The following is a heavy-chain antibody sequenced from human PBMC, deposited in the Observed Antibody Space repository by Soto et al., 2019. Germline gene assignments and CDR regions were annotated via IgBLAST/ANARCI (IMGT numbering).Heavy chain of an antibody. V-gene: IGHV1-46*01. CDR2: ITPGVTPP. J-gene: IGHJ3*02. CDR1: GYTFTRHY. Sequence: ASVKVSCKAFGYTFTRHYIHWVRQAPGQGLEWMGGITPGVTPPTFAQKFQGRVTMTRDXXXRXXXXXLXXLXXEDXAVYYCARVRLSDHSSDGFDIWGQGTMVTVSS. CDR3: ARVRLSDHSSDGFDI. D-gene: IGHD3-16*01.